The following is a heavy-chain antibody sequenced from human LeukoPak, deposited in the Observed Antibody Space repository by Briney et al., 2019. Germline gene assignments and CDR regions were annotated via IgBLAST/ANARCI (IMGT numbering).Heavy chain of an antibody. CDR1: GFTFSSYG. J-gene: IGHJ4*02. CDR3: ARETPRRGETRDGYR. V-gene: IGHV3-7*01. CDR2: IKQDGSEK. D-gene: IGHD5-24*01. Sequence: HAGGSLRLSCAASGFTFSSYGISWVRQAPGKGLEWVANIKQDGSEKYYVDSVKGRFTISRDNPKNLLFLQINSLRVEDTAVYYCARETPRRGETRDGYRWGQGTVVTVSS.